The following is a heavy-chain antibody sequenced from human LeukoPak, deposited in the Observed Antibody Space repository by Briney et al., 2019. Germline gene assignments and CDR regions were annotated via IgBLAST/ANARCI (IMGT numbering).Heavy chain of an antibody. CDR1: GFTFSSYA. CDR3: ARGVGVVPAAMNRHYMDV. CDR2: ISYDGSNK. V-gene: IGHV3-30*04. Sequence: GRSLRLSCAASGFTFSSYAMHWVRQAPGKGLEWAAVISYDGSNKYYADSVKGRFTISRDNSKNTLYLQMNSLRAEDTAVYYCARGVGVVPAAMNRHYMDVWGKGTTVTVSS. J-gene: IGHJ6*03. D-gene: IGHD2-2*01.